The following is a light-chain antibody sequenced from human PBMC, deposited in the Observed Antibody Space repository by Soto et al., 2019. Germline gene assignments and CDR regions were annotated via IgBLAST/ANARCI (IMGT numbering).Light chain of an antibody. CDR2: DAS. J-gene: IGKJ5*01. Sequence: IVLTQSPATMSLSPGERATLSCGASERVSSSYVAWYQMKAGLAPRLLIHDASTRASGIPDRFRGSKSGTDFTFTIRGLEPEDAALYYCQQYGSSPITFGQGTRLEIK. CDR3: QQYGSSPIT. CDR1: ERVSSSY. V-gene: IGKV3D-20*01.